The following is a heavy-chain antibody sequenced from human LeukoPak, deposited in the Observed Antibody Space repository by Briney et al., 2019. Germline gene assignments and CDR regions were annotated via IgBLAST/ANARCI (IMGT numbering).Heavy chain of an antibody. Sequence: ASVKVSCKASGYTFTSYGISWVRQAPGQGLEWMGWISAYNGNTNYAQKLQGRVTMTTDTSTSTAYMELRSLRSDDTAVYYCARGDSYYYDSSGWGVIDFDYWGQGTLVTVSS. CDR3: ARGDSYYYDSSGWGVIDFDY. V-gene: IGHV1-18*01. CDR1: GYTFTSYG. CDR2: ISAYNGNT. J-gene: IGHJ4*02. D-gene: IGHD3-22*01.